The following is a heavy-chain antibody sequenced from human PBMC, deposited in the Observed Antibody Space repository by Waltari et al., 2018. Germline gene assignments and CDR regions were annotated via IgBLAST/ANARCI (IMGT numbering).Heavy chain of an antibody. CDR2: ISGSGGFT. D-gene: IGHD3-22*01. V-gene: IGHV3-23*01. CDR1: GFTFSDYV. J-gene: IGHJ4*02. Sequence: EVHLLESGGGLVQPGGSLRLSCAVSGFTFSDYVMGWVRQAPGKGLEWVSTISGSGGFTNYADSVKGRFTISRDNLKNTLFLQMDSLRVEDTAVYYCAKDWSSGSLFDYWGQGTLVTVSS. CDR3: AKDWSSGSLFDY.